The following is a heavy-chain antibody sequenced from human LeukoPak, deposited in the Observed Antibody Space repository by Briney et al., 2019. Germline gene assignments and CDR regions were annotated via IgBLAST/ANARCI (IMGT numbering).Heavy chain of an antibody. J-gene: IGHJ1*01. D-gene: IGHD2-2*01. V-gene: IGHV3-30*02. CDR3: ASDLVVPAAPRAYFQH. CDR1: GFTFSSYS. CDR2: IRYDGSNK. Sequence: PGGSLRLSCAASGFTFSSYSMNWVRQAPGKGLEWVAFIRYDGSNKYYADSVKGRFTISRDNSKNTLYLQMNSLRAEDTAVYYCASDLVVPAAPRAYFQHWGQGTLVTVSS.